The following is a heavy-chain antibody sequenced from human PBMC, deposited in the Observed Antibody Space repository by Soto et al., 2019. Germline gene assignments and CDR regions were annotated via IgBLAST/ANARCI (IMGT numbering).Heavy chain of an antibody. CDR2: INPSGGST. V-gene: IGHV1-46*01. J-gene: IGHJ6*02. CDR1: GYTFTSYY. CDR3: ARDFKAEPGYYYGMDV. Sequence: ASVKVSCKASGYTFTSYYMHWVRQAPGQGLEWMGIINPSGGSTSYAQKFQGRVTMTRDTSTSTVYMELSSLRSEDTAVYYCARDFKAEPGYYYGMDVWGQGTTVTAP.